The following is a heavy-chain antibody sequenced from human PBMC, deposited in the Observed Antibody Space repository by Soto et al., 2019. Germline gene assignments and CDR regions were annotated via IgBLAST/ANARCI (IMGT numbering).Heavy chain of an antibody. CDR2: IYYSGNT. CDR3: ARVPVYYDSSGYYYAGSGNFDY. Sequence: PSETLSLTCTVSGGSISNYFWSWIRQPPGKGLEWIGYIYYSGNTNYNPSLKSRVTISVDTSKNQFSLKLSSVTAADTAVYYCARVPVYYDSSGYYYAGSGNFDYWGQGTLVTVSS. CDR1: GGSISNYF. J-gene: IGHJ4*02. D-gene: IGHD3-22*01. V-gene: IGHV4-59*01.